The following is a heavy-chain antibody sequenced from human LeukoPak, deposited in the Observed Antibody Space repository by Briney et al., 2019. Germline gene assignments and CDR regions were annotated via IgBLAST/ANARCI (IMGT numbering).Heavy chain of an antibody. CDR2: IFTSGST. CDR3: ARSYSGSLYDAFDI. V-gene: IGHV4-4*07. Sequence: SETLSLTCTVSGGSISGYYWSWIRQPAGKGLEWIGRIFTSGSTNYNPSLQSRVTISVDTSKNQFSLKQSSVTAADTAVYYCARSYSGSLYDAFDIWGQGTMVAVSS. CDR1: GGSISGYY. J-gene: IGHJ3*02. D-gene: IGHD1-26*01.